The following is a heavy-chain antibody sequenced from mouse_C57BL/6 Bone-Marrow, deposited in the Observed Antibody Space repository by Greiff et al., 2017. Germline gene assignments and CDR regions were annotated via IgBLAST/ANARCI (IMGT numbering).Heavy chain of an antibody. Sequence: EVQLVESEGGLVQPGSSMKLSCTASGFTFSDYYMAWVRQVPEKGLEWVANINYDGSSTYYLDSLKSRFIISRDNAKNILYLQMSSRKSEDTATYYCARDQDYYGSRAPFAYWGQGTLVTVSA. D-gene: IGHD1-1*01. V-gene: IGHV5-16*01. CDR2: INYDGSST. J-gene: IGHJ3*01. CDR1: GFTFSDYY. CDR3: ARDQDYYGSRAPFAY.